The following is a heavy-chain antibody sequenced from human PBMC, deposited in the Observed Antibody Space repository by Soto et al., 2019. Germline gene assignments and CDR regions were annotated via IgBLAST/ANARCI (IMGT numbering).Heavy chain of an antibody. J-gene: IGHJ6*02. Sequence: GESLKISCKGSGYSFTSYWISWVRQMPGKGLEWMGRIDPSDSYTNYSPSFQGHVTISADKSISTAYLQWSSLKASDTAMYYCARPRRSGSYFPYYYYGMDVCGQGTTVTVSS. CDR2: IDPSDSYT. V-gene: IGHV5-10-1*01. CDR3: ARPRRSGSYFPYYYYGMDV. CDR1: GYSFTSYW. D-gene: IGHD1-26*01.